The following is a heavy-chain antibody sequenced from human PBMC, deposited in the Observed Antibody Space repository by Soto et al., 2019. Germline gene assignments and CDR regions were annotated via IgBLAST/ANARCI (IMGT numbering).Heavy chain of an antibody. CDR2: IIPIFGTA. V-gene: IGHV1-69*13. CDR1: GGTFSSYA. J-gene: IGHJ6*02. CDR3: ARVGDSSGYYYYYYGMDV. D-gene: IGHD3-22*01. Sequence: EASVKVSCKASGGTFSSYAISCVRQAPGQGLEWMGGIIPIFGTANYAEKLQGRVTITADESTSTAYMELSTLRSEDTAVYYCARVGDSSGYYYYYYGMDVWGQGTTVTVSS.